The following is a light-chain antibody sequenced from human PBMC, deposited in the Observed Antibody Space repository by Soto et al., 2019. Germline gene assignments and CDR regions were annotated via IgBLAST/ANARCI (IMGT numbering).Light chain of an antibody. Sequence: DIQITQSPSTLSASVGDRVPNTCRASQSISSWLAWYQQKPGKAPKLLIYKASSLESGVPSRFSGSGSGTEFTLTISSLQPDDFATYYCQQYNSYWTFGQGTKVDIK. V-gene: IGKV1-5*03. J-gene: IGKJ1*01. CDR2: KAS. CDR3: QQYNSYWT. CDR1: QSISSW.